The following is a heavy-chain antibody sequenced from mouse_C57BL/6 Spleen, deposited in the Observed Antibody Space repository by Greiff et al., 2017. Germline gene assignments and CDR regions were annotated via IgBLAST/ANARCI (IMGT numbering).Heavy chain of an antibody. CDR1: GFTFSDYG. V-gene: IGHV5-17*01. Sequence: EVKLVESGGGLVKPGGSLKLSCAASGFTFSDYGMHWVRQAPEKGLEWVAYISSGSSTIYYADTVKGRFTISRDNAKNTLFLQMTSLTSEDTAMYYCARGSNPVDWYFDVWGTGTTVTVSS. J-gene: IGHJ1*03. D-gene: IGHD2-5*01. CDR2: ISSGSSTI. CDR3: ARGSNPVDWYFDV.